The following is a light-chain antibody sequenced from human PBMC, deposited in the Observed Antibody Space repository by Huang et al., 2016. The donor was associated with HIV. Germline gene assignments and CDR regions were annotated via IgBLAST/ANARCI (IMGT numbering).Light chain of an antibody. CDR2: GAS. V-gene: IGKV3-20*01. Sequence: EIVLTQSPGTLSLSPGERATLSCRASQSVSSNYLAWYQQKSGQAPRLLIYGASSRATGIPDRFSGSGSGTDVTLTISRLEPEDFAVYYCQQYGSSPATFGPGTKVDIK. J-gene: IGKJ3*01. CDR3: QQYGSSPAT. CDR1: QSVSSNY.